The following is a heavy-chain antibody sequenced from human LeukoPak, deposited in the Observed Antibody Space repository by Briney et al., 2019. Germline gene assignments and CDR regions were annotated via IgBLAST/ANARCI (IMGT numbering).Heavy chain of an antibody. CDR3: ARGCAWDNYYDSSGYYTKCAFDI. CDR2: TYYRSKWYN. CDR1: GDSVSSNSAA. J-gene: IGHJ3*02. Sequence: SQTLSLTCAISGDSVSSNSAAWNWIRQSPSRGLEWLGRTYYRSKWYNDYAVSVKSRITINPDTSKNQFSLQLNSVTPEDTAVDYCARGCAWDNYYDSSGYYTKCAFDIWGQGTMVTVSS. D-gene: IGHD3-22*01. V-gene: IGHV6-1*01.